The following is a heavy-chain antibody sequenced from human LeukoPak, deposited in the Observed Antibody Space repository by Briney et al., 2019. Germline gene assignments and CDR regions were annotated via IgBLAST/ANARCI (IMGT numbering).Heavy chain of an antibody. CDR1: GGSFSGYY. CDR2: INHSGST. J-gene: IGHJ5*02. V-gene: IGHV4-34*01. D-gene: IGHD4-17*01. Sequence: PSETLSLTCAVYGGSFSGYYRSWIRQPPGKGLEWIGEINHSGSTNYNPSLKSRVTISVDTSKNQFSLKLSSVTAADTAVYYCARGREDYGDYEWFDPWGQGTLVTVSS. CDR3: ARGREDYGDYEWFDP.